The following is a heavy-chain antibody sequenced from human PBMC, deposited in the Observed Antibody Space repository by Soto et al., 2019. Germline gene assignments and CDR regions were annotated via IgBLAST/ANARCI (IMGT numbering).Heavy chain of an antibody. J-gene: IGHJ3*02. V-gene: IGHV3-15*07. CDR1: GFTFSNAW. CDR3: TKDVEVGGGGAFDI. CDR2: IKSKTDGGTT. D-gene: IGHD1-26*01. Sequence: EVQLVESGGGLVKPGGSLRLSCAASGFTFSNAWMNWVRQAPGKGLEWVGRIKSKTDGGTTDYAAPVKGRFTISRDDSKNTLYLQMNSLKTEDTAVYYCTKDVEVGGGGAFDIWGQGTMVTVSS.